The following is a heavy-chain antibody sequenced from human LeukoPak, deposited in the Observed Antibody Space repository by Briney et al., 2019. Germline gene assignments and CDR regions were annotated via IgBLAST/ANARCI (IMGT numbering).Heavy chain of an antibody. D-gene: IGHD6-19*01. Sequence: GGSLRLSCAASGFTFSSYAMSWVRQAPGKGLEWVSAISDSGGSTYYADSVKGRFTISRDNSKNTLYLQMNSLRAEDTAVYYCAKGIAVAGTTNFDYWGQGTLVTVSS. CDR3: AKGIAVAGTTNFDY. CDR1: GFTFSSYA. CDR2: ISDSGGST. V-gene: IGHV3-23*01. J-gene: IGHJ4*02.